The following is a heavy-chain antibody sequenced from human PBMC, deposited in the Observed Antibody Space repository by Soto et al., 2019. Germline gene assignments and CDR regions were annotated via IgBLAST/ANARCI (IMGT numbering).Heavy chain of an antibody. CDR1: GFTFSDYY. CDR3: ARDDSSGYYSY. CDR2: ISSSSSYT. Sequence: QVQLVESGGGLVKPGGSLRLSCAASGFTFSDYYMSWIRQAPGKGLEWVSYISSSSSYTNYADSVKGRFTISRDNAKNSLYLQMNSLRAAVTAVYYCARDDSSGYYSYWGQGTLVTVSS. D-gene: IGHD3-22*01. V-gene: IGHV3-11*06. J-gene: IGHJ4*02.